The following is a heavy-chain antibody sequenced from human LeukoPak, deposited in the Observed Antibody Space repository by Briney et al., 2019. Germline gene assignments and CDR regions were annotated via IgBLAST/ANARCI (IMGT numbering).Heavy chain of an antibody. D-gene: IGHD3-10*01. V-gene: IGHV4-59*01. Sequence: PSETLSLTCTVSGGSISSYYWSWIRQPPGKGLEWIGQSYYSGSTNYNPSLKSRVTISVDTSKNQFSLKLSSVTAADTAVYYCARSGSYYGFDYWGQGTLVTVSS. CDR2: SYYSGST. CDR1: GGSISSYY. J-gene: IGHJ4*02. CDR3: ARSGSYYGFDY.